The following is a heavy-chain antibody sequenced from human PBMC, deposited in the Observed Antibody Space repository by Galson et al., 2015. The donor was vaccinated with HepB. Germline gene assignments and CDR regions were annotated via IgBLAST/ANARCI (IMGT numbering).Heavy chain of an antibody. CDR1: GFTFSNAW. CDR3: TTAGCSGGSCYSPSGPPIDY. J-gene: IGHJ4*02. D-gene: IGHD2-15*01. CDR2: IKSKTDGGTT. Sequence: SLRLSCAASGFTFSNAWMSWVRQAPGKGLEWVGRIKSKTDGGTTDYAAPVKGRFTISRDDSKNTLYLQMNSLKTEDTAVYYCTTAGCSGGSCYSPSGPPIDYWGQGTLVTVSS. V-gene: IGHV3-15*01.